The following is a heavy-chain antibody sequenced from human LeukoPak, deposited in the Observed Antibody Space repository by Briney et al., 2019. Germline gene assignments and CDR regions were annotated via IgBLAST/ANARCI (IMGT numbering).Heavy chain of an antibody. V-gene: IGHV3-15*01. D-gene: IGHD6-13*01. J-gene: IGHJ6*03. CDR1: GFTFSKAW. Sequence: GGSLRLSCAASGFTFSKAWMSWVRQAPGKGLEWVGRIKSKTDGGTTDYAAPVKGRFTISRDDSKNTLYLQMNSLKTEGTAVYYCTTRGQQLVLGYYYYMDVWGKGTTVTVSS. CDR2: IKSKTDGGTT. CDR3: TTRGQQLVLGYYYYMDV.